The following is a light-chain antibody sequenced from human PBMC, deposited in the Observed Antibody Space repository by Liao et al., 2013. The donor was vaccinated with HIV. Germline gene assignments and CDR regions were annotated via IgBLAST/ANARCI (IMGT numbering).Light chain of an antibody. CDR1: SLGDKH. V-gene: IGLV3-1*01. Sequence: SYKLTQPPSVSVSPGQTGSITCSGDSLGDKHASWYQQRPGQSPVLVIYQDNKRPSGIPERFSGSNSGNTATLTISGTQAMDEADYFCQAWDSSADVVFGGGTKLTVL. CDR2: QDN. CDR3: QAWDSSADVV. J-gene: IGLJ2*01.